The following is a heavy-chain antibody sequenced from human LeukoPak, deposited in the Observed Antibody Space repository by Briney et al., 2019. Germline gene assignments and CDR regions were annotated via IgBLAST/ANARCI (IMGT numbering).Heavy chain of an antibody. CDR2: INPNSGGT. J-gene: IGHJ6*03. Sequence: GASVKVSCKASGYTFTGYYMHWVRQAPGQGPEWMGWINPNSGGTNYAQKLQGRVTMTRDTSISTAYMELSSLRSDDTAVYYCARGEATGTLWYYYYYMDVWGKGTTVTVSS. CDR3: ARGEATGTLWYYYYYMDV. V-gene: IGHV1-2*02. D-gene: IGHD5-18*01. CDR1: GYTFTGYY.